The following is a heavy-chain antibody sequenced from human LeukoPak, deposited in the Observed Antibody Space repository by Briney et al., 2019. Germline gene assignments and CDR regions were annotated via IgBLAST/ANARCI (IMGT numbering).Heavy chain of an antibody. D-gene: IGHD2/OR15-2a*01. V-gene: IGHV4-59*02. J-gene: IGHJ4*02. Sequence: SETLSLTRNVSGVSVSTSHWNWIRQRPGKGLEWIGCLSYTRKTDYNPSLKSRVSISLGSSNNHFSLKLTSVTAADTAVYYCSEGYFEPFDHWGQGILVTVSS. CDR1: GVSVSTSH. CDR2: LSYTRKT. CDR3: SEGYFEPFDH.